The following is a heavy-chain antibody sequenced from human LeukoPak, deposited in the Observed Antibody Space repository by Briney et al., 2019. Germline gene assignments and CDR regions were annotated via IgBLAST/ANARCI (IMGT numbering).Heavy chain of an antibody. V-gene: IGHV1-18*01. CDR2: ISAYNGDT. Sequence: ASVKVSCKASGYTFTSYGISWVRQAPGQGLEWMGWISAYNGDTNYAQKLQGRVTMTTDTSTSTAYMELRSLSSDDTAVYCCARGGPAPHRITLIVVASSTDAFDIWGQGTMVTVSS. CDR3: ARGGPAPHRITLIVVASSTDAFDI. CDR1: GYTFTSYG. J-gene: IGHJ3*02. D-gene: IGHD3-22*01.